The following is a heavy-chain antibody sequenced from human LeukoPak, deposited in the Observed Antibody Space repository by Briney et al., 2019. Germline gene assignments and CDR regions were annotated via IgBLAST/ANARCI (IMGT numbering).Heavy chain of an antibody. CDR1: GYTFTNYG. J-gene: IGHJ4*02. CDR2: ISPYKGNT. V-gene: IGHV1-18*01. CDR3: ATEGGWGPTDYGDNVY. Sequence: GASVKVSCKASGYTFTNYGITWVRQAPGQGLEWMGWISPYKGNTNYAQKVQGRVTMTTDTSTSTVYMELRSLSSADTAVYYCATEGGWGPTDYGDNVYWGQGTLVTVSS. D-gene: IGHD4-17*01.